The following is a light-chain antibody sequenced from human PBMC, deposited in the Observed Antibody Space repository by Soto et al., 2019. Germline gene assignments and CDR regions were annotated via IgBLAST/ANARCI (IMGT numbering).Light chain of an antibody. CDR3: SSHTSSSTVV. J-gene: IGLJ3*02. CDR1: SSDVGGYNY. Sequence: QSALTQPASVSGSPGQSITISCTGTSSDVGGYNYVSWYQQHPGKAPKLMIFEVSNRPSGVSNRFSGSKSGNTASLTISGLQGEDEADYYCSSHTSSSTVVFGGGTTLTVL. V-gene: IGLV2-14*01. CDR2: EVS.